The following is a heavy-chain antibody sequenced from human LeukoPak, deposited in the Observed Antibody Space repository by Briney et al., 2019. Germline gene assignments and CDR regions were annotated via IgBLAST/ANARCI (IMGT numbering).Heavy chain of an antibody. CDR2: ISSNGSST. V-gene: IGHV3-64*01. CDR3: AFGYCSSTSCSRDYYYYMDV. D-gene: IGHD2-2*03. Sequence: GGSLRLSCAASGFTFSSYAMHWVRQAPGKGLEYVSAISSNGSSTYYANSVKGRFTISRDNSKNTLYLQMGSLRAEDMAVYYCAFGYCSSTSCSRDYYYYMDVWGKGTTVTGSS. J-gene: IGHJ6*03. CDR1: GFTFSSYA.